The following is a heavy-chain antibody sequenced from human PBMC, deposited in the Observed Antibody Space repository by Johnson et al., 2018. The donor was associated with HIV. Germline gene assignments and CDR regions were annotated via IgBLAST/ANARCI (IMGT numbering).Heavy chain of an antibody. V-gene: IGHV3-7*01. J-gene: IGHJ3*02. CDR1: GLTFSSHS. D-gene: IGHD3-3*01. CDR2: IKHDGSEK. CDR3: ARETLAHYTFWSAYLHAFDI. Sequence: VQLVESGGGLVQPGGSLRLSCAASGLTFSSHSMNWVRQAPGKGLEWVANIKHDGSEKYYVDSVKGRFTISRDNARNSLYLQMNSLRAEDTAVYYCARETLAHYTFWSAYLHAFDIWGQGTMVTVSS.